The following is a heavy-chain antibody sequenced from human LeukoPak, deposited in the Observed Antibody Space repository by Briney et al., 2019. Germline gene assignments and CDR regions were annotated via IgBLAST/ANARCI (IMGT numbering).Heavy chain of an antibody. J-gene: IGHJ6*02. CDR1: GYTFTSYY. CDR2: INPSGGST. Sequence: ASVKVSCKASGYTFTSYYMHWVRQAPGQGLEWMGIINPSGGSTSYAQKFQGRVTMTRDMSTSTVYMELSSLRSEDTAVYYCARDSLYSSGWYTPYYYGMDVWGQGTTVTVSS. D-gene: IGHD6-19*01. CDR3: ARDSLYSSGWYTPYYYGMDV. V-gene: IGHV1-46*01.